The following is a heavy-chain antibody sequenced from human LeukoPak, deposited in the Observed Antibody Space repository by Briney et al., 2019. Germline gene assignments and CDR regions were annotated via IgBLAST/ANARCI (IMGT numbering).Heavy chain of an antibody. CDR2: IYYSGST. D-gene: IGHD5-18*01. V-gene: IGHV4-59*11. J-gene: IGHJ4*02. Sequence: PSETVSLTCTVSGGSISSHYWSWIRQPPGKGLEWIGYIYYSGSTNYNPSLKSRVTISVDTSKNQFSLKLSSVTAADTAVYYCARDRGYSYGELDYWGQGTLVTVSS. CDR3: ARDRGYSYGELDY. CDR1: GGSISSHY.